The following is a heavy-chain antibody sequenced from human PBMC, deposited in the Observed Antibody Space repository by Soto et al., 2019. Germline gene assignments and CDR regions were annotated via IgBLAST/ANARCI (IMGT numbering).Heavy chain of an antibody. CDR1: GFTVSSNY. CDR3: AREIVGATPGYFDY. D-gene: IGHD1-26*01. CDR2: IYSGGST. V-gene: IGHV3-53*04. Sequence: GGSLRLSCAASGFTVSSNYMSWVRQAPGKGLEWVSVIYSGGSTYYADSVKGRFTISRHNSKNMLYLQMNSLRAEDTAVYYCAREIVGATPGYFDYWGQGTLVTVSS. J-gene: IGHJ4*02.